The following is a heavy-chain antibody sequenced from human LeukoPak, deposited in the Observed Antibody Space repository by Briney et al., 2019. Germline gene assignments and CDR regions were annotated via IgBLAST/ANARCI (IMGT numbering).Heavy chain of an antibody. J-gene: IGHJ4*02. Sequence: PGGSLRLSCAASGFIFGSHGMHWVRQAPGKGLEWVALIWYDGSNKYYTDSVKGRLTISRDNSKNTLYLQMNNLRAEDTAVYYCAREGPRGNSQFDYWGQGTLVTVSS. CDR3: AREGPRGNSQFDY. D-gene: IGHD2/OR15-2a*01. V-gene: IGHV3-33*01. CDR1: GFIFGSHG. CDR2: IWYDGSNK.